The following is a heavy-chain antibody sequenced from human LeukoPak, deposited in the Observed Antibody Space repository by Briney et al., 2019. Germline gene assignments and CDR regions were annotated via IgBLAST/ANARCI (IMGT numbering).Heavy chain of an antibody. J-gene: IGHJ6*03. Sequence: ASVKVSCKASGYTFTSYDINWVRQATGQGLEWVGWMNPNSGNTGYAQKFQGRVTMTRNASISTAYMELSSLRSEDTAVYYCARETGVASYYYYYMDVWGKGTTVTVSS. CDR2: MNPNSGNT. CDR1: GYTFTSYD. V-gene: IGHV1-8*01. CDR3: ARETGVASYYYYYMDV. D-gene: IGHD5-12*01.